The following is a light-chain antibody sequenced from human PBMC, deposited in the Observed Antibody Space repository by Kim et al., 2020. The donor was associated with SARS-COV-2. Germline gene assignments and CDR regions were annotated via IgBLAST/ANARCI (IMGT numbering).Light chain of an antibody. Sequence: SPGKRATLSCRPSQMIRGNYLAWYQQEPGQSPRLLIYDASSRATGVPDRFSGSGSGTEFTLTISRLEPEDFAVYCCQQYGSSPWTFGQGTKVEIK. J-gene: IGKJ1*01. CDR3: QQYGSSPWT. V-gene: IGKV3-20*01. CDR1: QMIRGNY. CDR2: DAS.